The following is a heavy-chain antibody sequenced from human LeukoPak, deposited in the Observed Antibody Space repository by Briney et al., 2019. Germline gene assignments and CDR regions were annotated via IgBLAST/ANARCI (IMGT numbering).Heavy chain of an antibody. Sequence: SETLSLTCTVSGGSISSSSYYWGWIRQPPGKGLEWIGSIYYSGSTYYNPSLKSRVTISVDTSKNQFSLKLSSVTAADTAVYYCARAVRGAEEAFDIWGQGTMVTVSS. CDR2: IYYSGST. CDR3: ARAVRGAEEAFDI. J-gene: IGHJ3*02. CDR1: GGSISSSSYY. V-gene: IGHV4-39*07. D-gene: IGHD3-10*01.